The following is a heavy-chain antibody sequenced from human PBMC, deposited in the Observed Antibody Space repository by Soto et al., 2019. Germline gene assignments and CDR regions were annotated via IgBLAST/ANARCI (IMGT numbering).Heavy chain of an antibody. D-gene: IGHD3-10*01. J-gene: IGHJ6*02. Sequence: SETLSLTCTVSGGSISSSSYYWGWIRQPPGKGLEWIGSIYYSGSTYYNPSLKSRVTISVDTSKNQFSLKLSSVAAADTAVYYCARPYYGSGSYRPDYYYGMDVWGQWTTGTVSS. CDR3: ARPYYGSGSYRPDYYYGMDV. CDR1: GGSISSSSYY. CDR2: IYYSGST. V-gene: IGHV4-39*01.